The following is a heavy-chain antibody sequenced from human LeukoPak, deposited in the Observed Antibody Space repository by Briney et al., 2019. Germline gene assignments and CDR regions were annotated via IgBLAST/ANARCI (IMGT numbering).Heavy chain of an antibody. CDR1: GYTFTSYG. CDR2: ISAYNGNT. Sequence: ASVKVSCKASGYTFTSYGISWVRQAPGQGPEWMGWISAYNGNTNYAQKLQGRVTMTTDTSTSTAYMELRSLRSDDTAVYYCARCNYYDSSGYLGDYYYYYYMDVWGKGTTVTVSS. V-gene: IGHV1-18*01. J-gene: IGHJ6*03. CDR3: ARCNYYDSSGYLGDYYYYYYMDV. D-gene: IGHD3-22*01.